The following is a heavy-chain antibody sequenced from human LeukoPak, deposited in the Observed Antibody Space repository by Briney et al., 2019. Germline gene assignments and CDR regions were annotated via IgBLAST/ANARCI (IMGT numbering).Heavy chain of an antibody. CDR1: GGSISIISSSTYY. CDR2: LDYGENS. V-gene: IGHV4-39*01. Sequence: PSETLSLTCTVSGGSISIISSSTYYWGWIRQAPGKGLECIGILDYGENSHYNPSLKSRATLSVDTSNNQFSLKLTSVTAADAAVYFCARQLPTAAADTRGYFDYWGQGTVVTVS. J-gene: IGHJ4*02. CDR3: ARQLPTAAADTRGYFDY. D-gene: IGHD6-25*01.